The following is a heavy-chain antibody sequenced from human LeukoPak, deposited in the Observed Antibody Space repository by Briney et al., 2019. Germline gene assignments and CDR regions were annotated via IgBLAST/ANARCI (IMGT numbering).Heavy chain of an antibody. D-gene: IGHD3-10*01. V-gene: IGHV4-34*01. CDR2: INRSGST. J-gene: IGHJ4*02. CDR3: ARGQVARYGSGSYYARFDY. CDR1: GWSFSGHY. Sequence: SETLSLTCAVYGWSFSGHYWSWIRQPPGKGLEWIGEINRSGSTNLNPSLKSHVTISVDTSKNQFSLKLSSVTAADTAVYYCARGQVARYGSGSYYARFDYWGQGTLVTVSS.